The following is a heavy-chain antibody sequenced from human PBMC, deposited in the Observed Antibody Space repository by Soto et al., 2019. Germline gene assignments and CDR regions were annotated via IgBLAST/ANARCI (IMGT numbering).Heavy chain of an antibody. CDR1: EFTFSSYA. D-gene: IGHD2-15*01. Sequence: QLVESGGRGVQPGRSLRLSCEASEFTFSSYAMHWVRQAPGRGLEWVALISFDGTTESYADSVKGRFIISRDNSRSMVYLQMDSLRPDDTAIYYCARPIPRWSYHYGMDVWGQGTTVTVSS. CDR3: ARPIPRWSYHYGMDV. CDR2: ISFDGTTE. V-gene: IGHV3-30*03. J-gene: IGHJ6*02.